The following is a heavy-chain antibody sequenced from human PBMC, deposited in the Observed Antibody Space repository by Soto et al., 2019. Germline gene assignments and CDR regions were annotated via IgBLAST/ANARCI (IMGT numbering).Heavy chain of an antibody. J-gene: IGHJ4*02. V-gene: IGHV1-69*13. CDR3: ARYGWSGYYYDY. Sequence: SVKVSCKASGGTFSSYAISWVRQAPGQGLEWMGGIIPIFGTANYAQKFQGRVTITADESTSTAYMELSSLRSEDTAVYYCARYGWSGYYYDYWGQGTLVTVPS. CDR2: IIPIFGTA. CDR1: GGTFSSYA. D-gene: IGHD3-3*01.